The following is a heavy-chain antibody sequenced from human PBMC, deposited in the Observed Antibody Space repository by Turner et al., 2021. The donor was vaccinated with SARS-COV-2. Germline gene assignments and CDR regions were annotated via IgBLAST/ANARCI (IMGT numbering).Heavy chain of an antibody. CDR3: VIQLYAYNWFDP. CDR2: IYTSGST. D-gene: IGHD5-18*01. CDR1: GGSIGSGSYY. Sequence: QVQLQESGPGLVKPSQTLSLTCTVSGGSIGSGSYYWSWIRQPAGKGLEWIGRIYTSGSTNYNPSLKSRVTISVDTSKNQFSLKLSSVTAADTAVYYCVIQLYAYNWFDPWGQGTLVTVSS. J-gene: IGHJ5*02. V-gene: IGHV4-61*02.